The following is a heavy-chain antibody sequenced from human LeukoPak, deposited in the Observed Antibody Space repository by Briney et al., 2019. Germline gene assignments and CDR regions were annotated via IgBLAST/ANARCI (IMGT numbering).Heavy chain of an antibody. CDR2: IYHSGST. D-gene: IGHD6-19*01. CDR1: GYSISSGYY. V-gene: IGHV4-38-2*02. CDR3: ARGRQWLVGDH. J-gene: IGHJ4*02. Sequence: SETLSLTCTVSGYSISSGYYWGWIRQPPGKGLEWIGSIYHSGSTYYNPSLKSRVTISVDTSKNQFSLKLSSVTAADTAVYYCARGRQWLVGDHWGQGTLVTVSS.